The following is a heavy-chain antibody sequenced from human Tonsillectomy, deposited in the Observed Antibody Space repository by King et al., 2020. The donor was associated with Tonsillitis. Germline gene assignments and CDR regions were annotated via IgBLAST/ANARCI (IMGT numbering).Heavy chain of an antibody. V-gene: IGHV5-51*01. D-gene: IGHD3-22*01. CDR2: IYPDDSDT. J-gene: IGHJ4*02. CDR1: GFRFTRYW. CDR3: ARHNYYDSSGYYSDY. Sequence: QLVQSGAEVKKPGESLKISCEGSGFRFTRYWIAWVRQMPGKGLEWMGIIYPDDSDTRYSPSFQGQVTISADKSISTAYLQWSSLKASDTAVYYWARHNYYDSSGYYSDYWGPGTLVTVSS.